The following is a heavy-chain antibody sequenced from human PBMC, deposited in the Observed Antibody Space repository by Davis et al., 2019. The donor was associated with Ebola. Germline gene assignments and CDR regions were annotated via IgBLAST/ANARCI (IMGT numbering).Heavy chain of an antibody. CDR2: INHSGST. CDR3: ARGRGIAAAGPPFGY. D-gene: IGHD6-13*01. V-gene: IGHV4-39*07. J-gene: IGHJ4*02. CDR1: GGSISSSSYY. Sequence: SETLSLTCTVSGGSISSSSYYWSWIRQPPGKGLEWIGEINHSGSTNYNPSLKSRVTISVDTSKNQFSLKLSSVTAADTAVYYCARGRGIAAAGPPFGYWGQGTLVTVSS.